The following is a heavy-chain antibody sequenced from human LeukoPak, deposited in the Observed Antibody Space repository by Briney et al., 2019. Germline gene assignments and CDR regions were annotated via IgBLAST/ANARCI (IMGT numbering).Heavy chain of an antibody. CDR3: ARGQTSDY. CDR2: MYYSGST. V-gene: IGHV4-59*12. Sequence: SETLSLTCTVSGGSISSYYWSWIRQPPGKGLEWIGYMYYSGSTNYNPSLKSRVTISVDTSKNQFSLKLSSVTAADTAVYYCARGQTSDYWGQGTLVTVSS. D-gene: IGHD6-6*01. J-gene: IGHJ4*02. CDR1: GGSISSYY.